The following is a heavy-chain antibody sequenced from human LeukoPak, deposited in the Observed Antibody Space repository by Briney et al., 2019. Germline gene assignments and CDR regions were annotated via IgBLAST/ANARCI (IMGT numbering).Heavy chain of an antibody. CDR1: GGSFSGYY. CDR3: ARVDVGFDY. V-gene: IGHV4-34*01. CDR2: INHSGST. D-gene: IGHD1-26*01. J-gene: IGHJ4*02. Sequence: PSETLSLSCAVYGGSFSGYYWSWIRQPPGKGLEWIGEINHSGSTNYNPSLKSRVTISVDTSKNQFSLKLSSVTAADTAVYYCARVDVGFDYWGQGTLVTVSS.